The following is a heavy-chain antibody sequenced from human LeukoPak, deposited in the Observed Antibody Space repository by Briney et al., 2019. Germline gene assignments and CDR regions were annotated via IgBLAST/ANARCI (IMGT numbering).Heavy chain of an antibody. V-gene: IGHV4-39*07. CDR1: GGSISSSSYY. CDR3: ARSSPGHGDYQGSSSFDY. Sequence: SETLSLTCTVSGGSISSSSYYWGWIRQPPGKGLEWIGSIYYSGSTYYNPSLKSRVTISVDTSKNQFSLKLSSVTAADTAVYYCARSSPGHGDYQGSSSFDYWGQGTLVTVSS. D-gene: IGHD4-17*01. J-gene: IGHJ4*02. CDR2: IYYSGST.